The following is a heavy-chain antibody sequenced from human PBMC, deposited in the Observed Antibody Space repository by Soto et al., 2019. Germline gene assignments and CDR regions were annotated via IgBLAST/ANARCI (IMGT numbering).Heavy chain of an antibody. V-gene: IGHV1-2*04. CDR3: ARGPNFWSGYQDYHYYMDV. CDR1: GYTFTGYY. Sequence: ASVKVSCKASGYTFTGYYMHWVRQAPGQGLEWMGWINPNSGGTNYAQKFQGWVTMTRDTSISTAYMELSRLRSDDTAVYYCARGPNFWSGYQDYHYYMDVWGKGTTVTVSS. CDR2: INPNSGGT. J-gene: IGHJ6*03. D-gene: IGHD3-3*01.